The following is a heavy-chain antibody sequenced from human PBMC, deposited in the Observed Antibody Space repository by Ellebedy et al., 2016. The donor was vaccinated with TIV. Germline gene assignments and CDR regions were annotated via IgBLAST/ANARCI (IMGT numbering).Heavy chain of an antibody. CDR3: ARAVTGSHSSAFDV. D-gene: IGHD7-27*01. CDR2: VYIDGTT. CDR1: GFTVSSNY. Sequence: GGSLRLSCAASGFTVSSNYMSWVRQAPGEGLEWVSVVYIDGTTYYADSVKGRFTISRDNSKNTLYLQMDSLRAEDTALYYCARAVTGSHSSAFDVWGQGTKVTVSS. V-gene: IGHV3-53*01. J-gene: IGHJ3*01.